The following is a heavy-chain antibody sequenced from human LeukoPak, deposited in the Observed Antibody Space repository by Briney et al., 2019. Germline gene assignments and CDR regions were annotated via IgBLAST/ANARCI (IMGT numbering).Heavy chain of an antibody. Sequence: ASVKVSCKASGYTFTSYGISWVRQAPGQGLEWMGWISAYNGNTNYAQKLQGRVTTTTDTSTSTAYMELRSLRSDDTAVYYCARRIVGATTSLFDPWGQGTLVTVSS. J-gene: IGHJ5*02. CDR3: ARRIVGATTSLFDP. CDR2: ISAYNGNT. V-gene: IGHV1-18*01. D-gene: IGHD1-26*01. CDR1: GYTFTSYG.